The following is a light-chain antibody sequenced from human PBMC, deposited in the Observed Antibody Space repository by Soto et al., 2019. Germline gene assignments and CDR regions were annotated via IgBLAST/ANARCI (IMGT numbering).Light chain of an antibody. CDR2: GAS. J-gene: IGKJ1*01. CDR3: QQYNKWPQT. Sequence: EIVMTQSPATLSVSPGERATLSCRASQSITSNLAWYQQKPGQAPRLLISGASTRATDIPARFSGSGSGTEFTLTISSLQSEDFAIYYCQQYNKWPQTFGQGTKVEIK. CDR1: QSITSN. V-gene: IGKV3-15*01.